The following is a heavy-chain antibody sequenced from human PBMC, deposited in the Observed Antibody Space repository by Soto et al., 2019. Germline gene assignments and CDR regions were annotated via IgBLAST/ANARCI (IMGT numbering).Heavy chain of an antibody. CDR1: GGSISSYY. CDR3: ARQYSRGLTFDY. J-gene: IGHJ4*02. Sequence: SETLSLTCTVSGGSISSYYWSWIRQPPGKGLEWIGYIYYSGSTNYNPSLKSRVTISVDTSKNQFSLKLSSVTAADTAVYYCARQYSRGLTFDYWGQGTLVTVSS. D-gene: IGHD6-19*01. V-gene: IGHV4-59*08. CDR2: IYYSGST.